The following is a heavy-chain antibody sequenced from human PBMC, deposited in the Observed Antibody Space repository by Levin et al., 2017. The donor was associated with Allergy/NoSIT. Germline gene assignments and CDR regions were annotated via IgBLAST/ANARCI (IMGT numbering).Heavy chain of an antibody. J-gene: IGHJ4*02. CDR1: GFTFSSYA. Sequence: GGSLRLSCAASGFTFSSYAMSWVRQAPGKGLEWVSAISGSGGSTYYADSVKGRFTISRDNSKNTLYLQMNSLRAEDTAVYYCAKDFYYYDSSAISHWGQGTLVTVSS. D-gene: IGHD3-22*01. V-gene: IGHV3-23*01. CDR3: AKDFYYYDSSAISH. CDR2: ISGSGGST.